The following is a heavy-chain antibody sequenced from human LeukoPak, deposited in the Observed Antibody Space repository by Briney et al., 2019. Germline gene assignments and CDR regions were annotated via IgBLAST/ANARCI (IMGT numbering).Heavy chain of an antibody. CDR1: GLTFSSYA. J-gene: IGHJ4*02. Sequence: PGGSLRLSCAASGLTFSSYAMSWVRQAPGKGLEWVSAISESGGSTYYADSVKGRFTISRDNSKNTLSLQMNSLRAEDTAVYYCATRWTYDYWGQGTLVTVSS. CDR3: ATRWTYDY. V-gene: IGHV3-23*01. CDR2: ISESGGST. D-gene: IGHD3/OR15-3a*01.